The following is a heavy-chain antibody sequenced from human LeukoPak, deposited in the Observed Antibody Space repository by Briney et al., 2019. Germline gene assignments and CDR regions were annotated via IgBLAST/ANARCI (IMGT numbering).Heavy chain of an antibody. V-gene: IGHV3-48*01. CDR3: AKDRYSYAFEYSDS. CDR2: ISSSSSTI. J-gene: IGHJ4*02. D-gene: IGHD5-18*01. CDR1: GFTFSSYT. Sequence: GGSLRLSCAASGFTFSSYTMSWVRQAPGKGLEWVSYISSSSSTIYYADSVKGRFTISRDNSKNTLSLQVSSLRTEDTAVYYCAKDRYSYAFEYSDSWGQGTLVTVSS.